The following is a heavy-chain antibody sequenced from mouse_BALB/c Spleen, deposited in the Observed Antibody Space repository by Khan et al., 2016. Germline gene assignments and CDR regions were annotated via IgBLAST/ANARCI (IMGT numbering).Heavy chain of an antibody. CDR1: GYTFSNYW. V-gene: IGHV1-9*01. J-gene: IGHJ4*01. Sequence: QVQLKESGAELMKPGASVKISCKATGYTFSNYWIEWVKQRPGHGLEWIGEILPGSDRTNYNEKFKGKTTFTADTSSNTAYMQLSSLTSEDTAVYDGASACYSMDDWGQGTSVTVSS. CDR3: ASACYSMDD. CDR2: ILPGSDRT.